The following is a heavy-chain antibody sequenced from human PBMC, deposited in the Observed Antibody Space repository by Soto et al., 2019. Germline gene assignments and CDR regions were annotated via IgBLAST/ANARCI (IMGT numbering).Heavy chain of an antibody. D-gene: IGHD6-6*01. CDR1: GGSFSGYY. CDR2: INHSGST. CDR3: ARGLPIAARPYYYGMDG. Sequence: PSETLSLTCAVYGGSFSGYYWSWIRQPPGKGLEWIGEINHSGSTNYNPSLKSRVTISVDTSKNQFSLKLSSVTAADTAVYYCARGLPIAARPYYYGMDGWGQGTTVTVSS. V-gene: IGHV4-34*01. J-gene: IGHJ6*02.